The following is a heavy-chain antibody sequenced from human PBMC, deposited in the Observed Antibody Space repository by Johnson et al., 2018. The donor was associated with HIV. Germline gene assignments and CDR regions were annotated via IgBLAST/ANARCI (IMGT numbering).Heavy chain of an antibody. CDR3: ATGYNWGRQSGAFDI. Sequence: VQVLESGGGVVQPGRSLRLSCAASGFTFDDYGMSWVRQAPGKGLEWVAVISYDGKNKYYADSVKGLFSISRDNSKNTLYLQMNGLGTEDTAVYYCATGYNWGRQSGAFDIWGQGTMVTVSS. CDR2: ISYDGKNK. CDR1: GFTFDDYG. D-gene: IGHD7-27*01. J-gene: IGHJ3*02. V-gene: IGHV3-30*03.